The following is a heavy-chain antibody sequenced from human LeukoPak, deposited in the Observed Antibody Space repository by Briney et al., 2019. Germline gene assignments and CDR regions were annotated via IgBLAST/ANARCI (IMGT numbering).Heavy chain of an antibody. CDR3: ARGPGGGSYSDAFDI. CDR1: GGSISSDY. D-gene: IGHD1-26*01. CDR2: IYNSGST. V-gene: IGHV4-59*01. J-gene: IGHJ3*02. Sequence: SETLSLTCTVSGGSISSDYWSWIRQPPGKGLEWVAYIYNSGSTSYNPSLKSRVTISTNTSKNQFSLKLSSVTAADTAVYYCARGPGGGSYSDAFDIWGQGTMVTVSS.